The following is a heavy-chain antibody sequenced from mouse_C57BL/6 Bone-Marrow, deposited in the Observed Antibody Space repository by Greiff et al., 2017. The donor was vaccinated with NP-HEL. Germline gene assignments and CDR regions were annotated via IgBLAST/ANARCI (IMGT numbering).Heavy chain of an antibody. CDR2: IHPNSGST. CDR1: GYTFTSYW. V-gene: IGHV1-64*01. J-gene: IGHJ2*01. Sequence: QVQLQQPGAELVKPGASVKLSCKASGYTFTSYWMHWVKQRPGQGLEWIGMIHPNSGSTNYNEKFKSKATLTVDKSSSTAYMQLSSLTSEDSAVYYCARWTTVVVHFDYWGQGTTLTVSS. CDR3: ARWTTVVVHFDY. D-gene: IGHD1-1*01.